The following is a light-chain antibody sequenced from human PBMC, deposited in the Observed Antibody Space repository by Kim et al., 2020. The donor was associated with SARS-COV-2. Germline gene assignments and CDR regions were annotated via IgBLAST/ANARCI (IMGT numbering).Light chain of an antibody. J-gene: IGKJ1*01. CDR1: QGISND. CDR3: QKYNGAPWT. Sequence: ASVGDRLTITCRASQGISNDLAWYQQKPRKVPKLLIFAASALQSGVPSRFSGSGSGTDFTLTISSLQPEDVATYYCQKYNGAPWTFGQGTKVDIK. CDR2: AAS. V-gene: IGKV1-27*01.